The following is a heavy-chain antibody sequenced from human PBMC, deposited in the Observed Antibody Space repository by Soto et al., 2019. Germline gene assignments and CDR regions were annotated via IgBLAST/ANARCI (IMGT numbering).Heavy chain of an antibody. V-gene: IGHV4-31*03. CDR1: GGAIRRVGYH. CDR3: ARSPTDFGEYTVFDV. CDR2: VYSTGSG. J-gene: IGHJ3*01. Sequence: SETLSLTCNVSGGAIRRVGYHWVWIRQHPEKGLDWIGQVYSTGSGFDKPSLETRVAISLDKSNGCWSFQLTSVTAADTATYYCARSPTDFGEYTVFDVRSHRILVTVSS. D-gene: IGHD4-17*01.